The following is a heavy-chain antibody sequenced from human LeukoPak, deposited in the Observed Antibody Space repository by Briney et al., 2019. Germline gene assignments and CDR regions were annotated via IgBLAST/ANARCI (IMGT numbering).Heavy chain of an antibody. CDR2: ISAYNGNT. V-gene: IGHV1-18*01. CDR1: GYTFTSYG. J-gene: IGHJ4*02. Sequence: GASVKVSCKASGYTFTSYGISWVRQAPGQGLEWMGWISAYNGNTNYAKKLQGRVTMTTDTSTSTAYMELRSLKSDDTAVYYCARDSDDSSGYYRDYWGQGTLVTVSS. D-gene: IGHD3-22*01. CDR3: ARDSDDSSGYYRDY.